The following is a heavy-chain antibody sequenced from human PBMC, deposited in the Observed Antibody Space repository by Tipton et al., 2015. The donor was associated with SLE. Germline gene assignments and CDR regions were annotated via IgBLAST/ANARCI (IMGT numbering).Heavy chain of an antibody. Sequence: TLSLTCTVSGGSISSYYWSWIRQPPGKGLEWIGYIYYSGSTNYNPSLKSRVTISVDTSKNQFSLKLSSVTAADTAVYYCARTTVPGGCSAPWGQATRLPVPS. J-gene: IGHJ5*02. CDR3: ARTTVPGGCSAP. V-gene: IGHV4-59*01. CDR1: GGSISSYY. D-gene: IGHD4-17*01. CDR2: IYYSGST.